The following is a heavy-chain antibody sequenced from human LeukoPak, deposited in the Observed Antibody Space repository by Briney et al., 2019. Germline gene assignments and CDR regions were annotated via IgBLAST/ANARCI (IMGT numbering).Heavy chain of an antibody. CDR1: GGSISSGSISSYY. V-gene: IGHV4-61*01. Sequence: SETLSLTCTVSGGSISSGSISSYYWSWIRQPPGKGLEWIGYIYYSGSTYYNPSLKRRVTISVDTSKNQFSLKLSSVTAADTAVYYCARVGDYYDTTQYAFDIWGQGTMVTVSS. D-gene: IGHD3-22*01. J-gene: IGHJ3*02. CDR3: ARVGDYYDTTQYAFDI. CDR2: IYYSGST.